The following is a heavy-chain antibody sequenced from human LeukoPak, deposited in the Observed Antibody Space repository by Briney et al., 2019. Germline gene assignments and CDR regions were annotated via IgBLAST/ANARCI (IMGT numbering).Heavy chain of an antibody. J-gene: IGHJ4*02. CDR2: IFYSGSA. CDR1: GDTISSTSYY. V-gene: IGHV4-39*01. Sequence: SETLSLTCIVSGDTISSTSYYWAWIRQPPGKGLEWIGMIFYSGSAYYTPSLRGRVTISVDTSKNQFSLQLSFLTAADTAMYYCAAGFDYWGQGTLVTVSS. CDR3: AAGFDY.